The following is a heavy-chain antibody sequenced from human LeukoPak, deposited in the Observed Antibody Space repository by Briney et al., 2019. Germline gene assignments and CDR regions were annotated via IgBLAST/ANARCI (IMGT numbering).Heavy chain of an antibody. V-gene: IGHV3-53*01. CDR2: IYSGGST. Sequence: GGSLRLSCAASGSTFTSYSMNWVRQAPGKGLEWVSVIYSGGSTYYADSVKGRFTISRDNSKNTLYLQMNSLRAEDTAVYYCARYYYYDGSSYYHHFDYWGQGTLVTVSS. J-gene: IGHJ4*02. CDR1: GSTFTSYS. D-gene: IGHD3-22*01. CDR3: ARYYYYDGSSYYHHFDY.